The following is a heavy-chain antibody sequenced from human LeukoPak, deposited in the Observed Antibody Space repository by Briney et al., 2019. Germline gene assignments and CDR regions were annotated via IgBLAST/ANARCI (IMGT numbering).Heavy chain of an antibody. CDR1: GYTFNGYY. CDR2: INPNSGGT. CDR3: ARVDITDYYYYGMDV. J-gene: IGHJ6*02. V-gene: IGHV1-2*02. D-gene: IGHD3-10*01. Sequence: ASVKVSCKASGYTFNGYYMHWVRQAPGQGLEWMGWINPNSGGTNYAQKFQGRVTMTRDTSISTAYMELSRLRSDDTAVYYCARVDITDYYYYGMDVWGQGTTVTVSS.